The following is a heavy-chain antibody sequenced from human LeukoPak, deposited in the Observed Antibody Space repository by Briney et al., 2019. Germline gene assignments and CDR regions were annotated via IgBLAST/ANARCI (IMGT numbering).Heavy chain of an antibody. D-gene: IGHD4-17*01. J-gene: IGHJ5*02. V-gene: IGHV1-2*04. CDR1: GYTFTGYY. Sequence: EASVKVSCKASGYTFTGYYMHWVRQAPGQGLEWMGWINPNSGGTNYAQKFQGWVTMTRDTSISTAYMELSRLRSDDTAVYYRARMDYGDLGWFDPWGQRTLVTVSS. CDR2: INPNSGGT. CDR3: ARMDYGDLGWFDP.